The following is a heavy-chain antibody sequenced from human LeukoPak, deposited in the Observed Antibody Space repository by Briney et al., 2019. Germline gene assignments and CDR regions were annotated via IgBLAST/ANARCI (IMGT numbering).Heavy chain of an antibody. CDR1: GYSFTSYW. J-gene: IGHJ4*02. CDR3: ARYTSSGYYYVWGESLGD. Sequence: GESLKISCKGSGYSFTSYWIGWVRQMPGKGLEWMGIIYPGDSDTRYSPSSQGQVTISADKSISTAYLQWSSLKASDTAMYYCARYTSSGYYYVWGESLGDWGQGTLVTVSS. V-gene: IGHV5-51*01. CDR2: IYPGDSDT. D-gene: IGHD3-22*01.